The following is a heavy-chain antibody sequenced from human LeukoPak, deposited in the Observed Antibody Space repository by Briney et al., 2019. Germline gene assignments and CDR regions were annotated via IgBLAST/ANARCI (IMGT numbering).Heavy chain of an antibody. CDR1: GGSISSYY. V-gene: IGHV4-4*07. CDR2: IYTSGST. Sequence: SETLSLTCTVSGGSISSYYWSWIRQPAGKGLEWIGRIYTSGSTNYNPSLKSRVTMSVDTSKNQFSLKLSSVTAADTAVYYCARERYDTLTGYYTFDYWGQGTLVTVSS. J-gene: IGHJ4*02. D-gene: IGHD3-9*01. CDR3: ARERYDTLTGYYTFDY.